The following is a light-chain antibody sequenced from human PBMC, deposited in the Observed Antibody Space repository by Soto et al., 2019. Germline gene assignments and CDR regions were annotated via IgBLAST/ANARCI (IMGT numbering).Light chain of an antibody. CDR2: SAS. CDR1: QGINNY. CDR3: HQLISVPPLYT. Sequence: DIQLTQSPSFLSASVGDRVTITCRASQGINNYLAWYQQKLGKAPTILIYSASTLESGVPSRFSGSGSGTEFTLTISSLQPEDSANYYCHQLISVPPLYTFGQGTKLEIK. V-gene: IGKV1-9*01. J-gene: IGKJ2*01.